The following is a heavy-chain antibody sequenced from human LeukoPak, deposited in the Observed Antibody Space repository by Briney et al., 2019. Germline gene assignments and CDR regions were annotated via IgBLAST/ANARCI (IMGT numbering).Heavy chain of an antibody. CDR3: ARVSPDSSGYPFDY. D-gene: IGHD3-22*01. CDR1: GFTFSSYW. V-gene: IGHV3-74*01. CDR2: INSDGSST. Sequence: GGSLRLSCAASGFTFSSYWMHWVRQAPGKGLVWVSRINSDGSSTSYADSVKGRFTISRDNAKNTLYLQMNSLRAEDTAVYYCARVSPDSSGYPFDYWGQGTLVTVSS. J-gene: IGHJ4*02.